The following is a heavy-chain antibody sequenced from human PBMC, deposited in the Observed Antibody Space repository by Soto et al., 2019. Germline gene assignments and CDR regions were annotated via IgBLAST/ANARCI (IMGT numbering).Heavy chain of an antibody. D-gene: IGHD2-8*02. J-gene: IGHJ4*02. CDR3: ARGQSSLLLDC. V-gene: IGHV4-34*01. CDR2: INHSGST. Sequence: QVQLQQWGAGLLKPSETLSLTCAVYGGSFSAYYWSWIRQPPGKGLEWIGEINHSGSTNYDPSLTSRVTISVDTAKNQFSLKLSSVTAADPAVYYCARGQSSLLLDCWGQGILVTVSS. CDR1: GGSFSAYY.